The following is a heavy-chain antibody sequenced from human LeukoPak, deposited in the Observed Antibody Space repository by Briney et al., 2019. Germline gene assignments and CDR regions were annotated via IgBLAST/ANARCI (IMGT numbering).Heavy chain of an antibody. D-gene: IGHD5-12*01. Sequence: ASVKVSCKASGYIFTGYYMHWVRQAPGQGLEWMGWINPNSGGTNYAQKFQGRVTMTRDTSISTAYMELSRLRSDDTAVYYCARDQGYSGYDSEYYFDYWGQGTLVTVSS. V-gene: IGHV1-2*02. CDR1: GYIFTGYY. CDR2: INPNSGGT. J-gene: IGHJ4*02. CDR3: ARDQGYSGYDSEYYFDY.